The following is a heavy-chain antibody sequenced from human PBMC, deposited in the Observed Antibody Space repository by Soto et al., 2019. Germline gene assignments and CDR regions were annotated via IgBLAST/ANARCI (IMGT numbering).Heavy chain of an antibody. CDR3: ARDPAP. J-gene: IGHJ5*02. CDR2: IYNSGST. Sequence: QVQLQESGPGLVKPSQTLSLTCTVSGGSISSGSYYWSWIRQHPGKGLEWIGYIYNSGSTYYNPARKRRVTISADTSKNQFSLKLSCVTAAATDVYYCARDPAPWGQGTLVTVSS. CDR1: GGSISSGSYY. V-gene: IGHV4-31*03.